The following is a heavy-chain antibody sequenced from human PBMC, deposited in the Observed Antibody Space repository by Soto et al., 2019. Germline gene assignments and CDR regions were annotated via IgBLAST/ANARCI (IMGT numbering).Heavy chain of an antibody. V-gene: IGHV1-18*01. CDR2: ISAYNGNT. CDR1: GYTFTSYG. CDR3: ARVDVFDFWSGYTSPPTY. D-gene: IGHD3-3*01. J-gene: IGHJ1*01. Sequence: GASVKVSCKASGYTFTSYGISWVRQAPGQGLEWMGWISAYNGNTNYAQKLQGRVTMTTDTSTSTAYMELRSLRSDDTAVYYCARVDVFDFWSGYTSPPTYWGQGTLVPVSS.